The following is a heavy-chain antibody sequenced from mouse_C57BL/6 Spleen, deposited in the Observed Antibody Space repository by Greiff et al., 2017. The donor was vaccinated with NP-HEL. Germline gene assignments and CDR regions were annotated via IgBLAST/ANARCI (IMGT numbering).Heavy chain of an antibody. J-gene: IGHJ3*01. CDR2: IDPEDGDT. V-gene: IGHV14-1*01. CDR1: GFNITDYY. CDR3: TSACEAY. Sequence: EVQLQQSGAELVRPGASVKLSCTASGFNITDYYMHWVKQRPEQGLEWIGRIDPEDGDTDYAPKFQVKATMTADTSSNPAYLQLSSLTSDDAAVYYCTSACEAYWGQGTLVTVSA.